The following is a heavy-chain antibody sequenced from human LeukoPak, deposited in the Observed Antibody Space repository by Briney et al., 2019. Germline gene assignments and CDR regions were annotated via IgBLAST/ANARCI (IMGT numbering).Heavy chain of an antibody. V-gene: IGHV3-21*01. D-gene: IGHD6-13*01. Sequence: GGSLRLSCAASGFTFSSYSMNWVRQAPGKGLEWVSSISSSSSYIYYADSVKGRSTISRDNAKNSLYLQMNSLRAEDTAVYYCARGSIAAANAFDIWGQGTMVTVSS. J-gene: IGHJ3*02. CDR1: GFTFSSYS. CDR3: ARGSIAAANAFDI. CDR2: ISSSSSYI.